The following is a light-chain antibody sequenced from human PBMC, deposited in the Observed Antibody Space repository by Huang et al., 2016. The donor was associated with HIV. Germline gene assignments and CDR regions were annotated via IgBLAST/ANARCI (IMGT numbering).Light chain of an antibody. Sequence: EIVLTQSPGTLSLSPGERATLSCRASQSVSSNHLDWYQQKPGQAPRHLIYGASSRATGIPDRFSGSGSGTDFTLTISRLEPEDFAVYYCQQYGSSPPYTFGQGTKLEIK. CDR2: GAS. CDR3: QQYGSSPPYT. V-gene: IGKV3-20*01. J-gene: IGKJ2*01. CDR1: QSVSSNH.